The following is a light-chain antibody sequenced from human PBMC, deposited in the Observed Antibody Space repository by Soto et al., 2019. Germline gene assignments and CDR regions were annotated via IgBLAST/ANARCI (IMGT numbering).Light chain of an antibody. J-gene: IGKJ5*01. Sequence: EIVLPQSPGTLSLSPGERATLSCRASQSVPTNYLAWYQQKPDQTPRFLIYAASTRATGIPDRYSGGGSATDFTLTTSRLDPEDVAVYYWHHYGYGRDSFSQGARLEIK. CDR3: HHYGYGRDS. V-gene: IGKV3-20*01. CDR2: AAS. CDR1: QSVPTNY.